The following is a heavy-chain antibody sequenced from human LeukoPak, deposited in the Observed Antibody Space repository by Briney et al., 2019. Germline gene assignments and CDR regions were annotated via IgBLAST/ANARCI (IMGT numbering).Heavy chain of an antibody. CDR2: IYHSGGT. D-gene: IGHD5-18*01. J-gene: IGHJ4*02. CDR3: AKVDTAMVLDNYYFDY. V-gene: IGHV4-38-2*02. CDR1: GYSISSGYY. Sequence: SETLSLTCTVSGYSISSGYYWGWIRQPPGKGLEWIGSIYHSGGTYYNPSLKSRVTISVDTSKNQFSLKLSSVTAADTAVYYCAKVDTAMVLDNYYFDYWGQGTLVTVSS.